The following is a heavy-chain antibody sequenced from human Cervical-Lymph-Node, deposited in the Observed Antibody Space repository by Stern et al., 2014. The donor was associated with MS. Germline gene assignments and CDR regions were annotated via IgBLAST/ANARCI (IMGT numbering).Heavy chain of an antibody. J-gene: IGHJ6*02. CDR1: GGIFSNSA. CDR3: ARDSDILFAMDV. Sequence: QVQLVQSGAEVKKPGSSVTVSCTASGGIFSNSAFSWVRPAPGPGLQWMRGISPIFGTAHYAQNVQVSLTIPADELTSTAYMELSSLRSDDTAVYYCARDSDILFAMDVWAKGPRSPSP. CDR2: ISPIFGTA. D-gene: IGHD2-15*01. V-gene: IGHV1-69*01.